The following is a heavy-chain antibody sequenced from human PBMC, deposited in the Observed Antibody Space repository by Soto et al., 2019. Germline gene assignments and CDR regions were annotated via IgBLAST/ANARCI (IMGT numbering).Heavy chain of an antibody. CDR2: ISAYNGNT. V-gene: IGHV1-18*01. CDR1: CYTFTSYR. Sequence: APLKVSCKASCYTFTSYRIRRVRQAPGQGYEWMGWISAYNGNTNYAQKLQGRVTMTTDTSTSTAYMELRSLRSDDTAVYYCARDPESLDCWGQGTMVSVSS. J-gene: IGHJ4*02. CDR3: ARDPESLDC.